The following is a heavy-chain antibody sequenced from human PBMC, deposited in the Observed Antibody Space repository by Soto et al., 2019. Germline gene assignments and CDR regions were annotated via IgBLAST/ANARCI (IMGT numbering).Heavy chain of an antibody. V-gene: IGHV3-21*01. CDR2: ISSSSSYI. CDR1: GFTFSSYS. CDR3: ARDTSPLLYSSSCMDV. Sequence: GVLRLSCSASGFTFSSYSMNWVRQAPVKGLEWVSSISSSSSYIYYADSVKGRFTISRDNAKNSLYLQMNSLRAEDTAVYYCARDTSPLLYSSSCMDVWGQGTTVTVSS. D-gene: IGHD6-6*01. J-gene: IGHJ6*02.